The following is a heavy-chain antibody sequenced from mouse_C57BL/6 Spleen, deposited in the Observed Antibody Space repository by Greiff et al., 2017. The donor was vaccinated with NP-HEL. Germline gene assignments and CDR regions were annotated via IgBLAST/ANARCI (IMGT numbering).Heavy chain of an antibody. CDR3: ARGTGTGAMDY. CDR1: GYTFTSYW. J-gene: IGHJ4*01. Sequence: VKLKQPGAELVKPGASVKMSCKASGYTFTSYWITWVKQRPGQGLEWIGDIYPGSGSTNYNEKFKSKATLTVDTSSSTAYMQLSSLTSEDSAVYYCARGTGTGAMDYWGQGTSVTVSS. CDR2: IYPGSGST. V-gene: IGHV1-55*01. D-gene: IGHD4-1*01.